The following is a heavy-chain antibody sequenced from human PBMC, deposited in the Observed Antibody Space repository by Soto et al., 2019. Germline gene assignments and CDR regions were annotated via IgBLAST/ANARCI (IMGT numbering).Heavy chain of an antibody. CDR3: AGGRASEGSGSYYNPERYYYYYGMDV. V-gene: IGHV5-51*01. D-gene: IGHD3-10*01. Sequence: GESLKISCKGSGYSFTSYWIGWVRQMPGKGLEWMGIIYPGDSDTRYSPSFQGQVTISADKSISTAYLQWSSLKASDTAMYYCAGGRASEGSGSYYNPERYYYYYGMDVWGQGTTVTVSS. CDR1: GYSFTSYW. CDR2: IYPGDSDT. J-gene: IGHJ6*02.